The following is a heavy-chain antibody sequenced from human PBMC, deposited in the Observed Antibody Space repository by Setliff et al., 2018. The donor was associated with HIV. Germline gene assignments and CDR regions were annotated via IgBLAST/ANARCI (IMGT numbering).Heavy chain of an antibody. CDR2: MIYGGDT. CDR3: ARPHSGRGGGAWFDP. CDR1: GGSITSGNYY. V-gene: IGHV4-39*01. Sequence: PSETLSLTCRVYGGSITSGNYYWGWIRQAPGKGLEWIASMIYGGDTWYNRSLKSRVTIYVDTANNEISLRLSSVTAEDTAVYRCARPHSGRGGGAWFDPWGQGIQVTVSS. D-gene: IGHD6-19*01. J-gene: IGHJ5*02.